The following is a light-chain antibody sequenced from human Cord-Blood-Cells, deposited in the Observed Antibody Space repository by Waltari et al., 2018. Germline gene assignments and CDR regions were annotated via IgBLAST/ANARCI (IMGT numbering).Light chain of an antibody. CDR2: AAS. J-gene: IGKJ5*01. Sequence: DIQMTQPPSSLSASVGERVTITCRASQSISSYLNWYQQKPGKAPKLLIYAASSLQSGVPSRFSGSGSGTDFTLTISSLQPEDFATYYCQQSYSTPPITFGQGTRLEIK. V-gene: IGKV1-39*01. CDR3: QQSYSTPPIT. CDR1: QSISSY.